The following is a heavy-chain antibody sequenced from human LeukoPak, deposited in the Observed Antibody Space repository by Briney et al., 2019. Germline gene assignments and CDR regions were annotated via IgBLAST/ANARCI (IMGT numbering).Heavy chain of an antibody. V-gene: IGHV3-23*01. J-gene: IGHJ4*02. CDR3: AKDFFSSR. D-gene: IGHD2-2*01. CDR1: GFTFSSDS. Sequence: PGGSLRLSCAASGFTFSSDSMTWVRQAPGKGLEWVSTISGSGVSTFYADPVKGRFTISRDNSKNTLYLHMNSLSAEDTAIYYCAKDFFSSRWGQGTLVTVSS. CDR2: ISGSGVST.